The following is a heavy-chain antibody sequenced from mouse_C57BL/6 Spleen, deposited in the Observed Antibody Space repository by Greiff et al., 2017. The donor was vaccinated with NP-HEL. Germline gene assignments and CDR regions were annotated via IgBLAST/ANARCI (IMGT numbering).Heavy chain of an antibody. Sequence: VQLQQSGAELAKPGASVKLSCKASGYTFTSYWMHWVNQRPGQGLEWIGYINPSSGYTKYNQKFKDKATLTADKSSSTAYMQLSSLTYEDSSVNYCAREENSFAYWGQGTLVTVSA. CDR3: AREENSFAY. J-gene: IGHJ3*01. CDR1: GYTFTSYW. V-gene: IGHV1-7*01. CDR2: INPSSGYT.